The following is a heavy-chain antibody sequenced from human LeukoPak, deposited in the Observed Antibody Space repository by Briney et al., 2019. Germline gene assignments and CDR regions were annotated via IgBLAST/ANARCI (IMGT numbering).Heavy chain of an antibody. D-gene: IGHD1-26*01. J-gene: IGHJ5*02. V-gene: IGHV3-21*01. CDR1: GFTFSSYS. CDR2: ISSSSYI. Sequence: TPGGSLRLSCAASGFTFSSYSMNWVRQAPGKGLEWVSSISSSSYIYSADSVKGRFTISRDNAKNSLYLQMNSLRAEDTAVYYCARATYSGSFYPGAWGQGTLVTVSS. CDR3: ARATYSGSFYPGA.